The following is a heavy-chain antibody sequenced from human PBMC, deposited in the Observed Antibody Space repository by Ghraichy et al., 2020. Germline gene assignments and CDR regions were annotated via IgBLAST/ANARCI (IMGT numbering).Heavy chain of an antibody. D-gene: IGHD6-19*01. CDR1: GFTFSSYA. V-gene: IGHV3-64*01. Sequence: GSLRLSCAASGFTFSSYAMHWVRQAPGKGLEYVSAISSNGGSTYYANSVKGRFTISRDNSKNTLYLQMGSLRAEDMAVYYCARGFTVAGTLYYGMDVWGQGTTVTVSS. CDR2: ISSNGGST. J-gene: IGHJ6*02. CDR3: ARGFTVAGTLYYGMDV.